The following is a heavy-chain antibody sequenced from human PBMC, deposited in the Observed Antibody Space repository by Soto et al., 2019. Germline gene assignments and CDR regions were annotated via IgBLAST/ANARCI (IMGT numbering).Heavy chain of an antibody. CDR1: GGTFSSYA. D-gene: IGHD6-13*01. J-gene: IGHJ6*02. CDR2: IIPIFGTA. CDR3: ARTTDWLGIAVAGTQIPYYYYGMDV. Sequence: QVQLVQSGAEVKKPGSSVKVSCKASGGTFSSYAISWVRQAPGQGLEWMGGIIPIFGTANYAQKFQGRVTITADESTSTAYMELSSLRSEDTAVYYCARTTDWLGIAVAGTQIPYYYYGMDVWGQGTTVTVSS. V-gene: IGHV1-69*01.